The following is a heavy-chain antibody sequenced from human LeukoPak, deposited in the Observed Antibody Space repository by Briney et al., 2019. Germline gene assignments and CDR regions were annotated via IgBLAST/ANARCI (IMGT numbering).Heavy chain of an antibody. CDR3: ARVLGYCSGGSCYPRGTYDY. CDR1: GYTFTGYY. J-gene: IGHJ4*02. V-gene: IGHV1-2*02. D-gene: IGHD2-15*01. CDR2: INPNSGGT. Sequence: ASVKVSCKASGYTFTGYYMHWVRQAPGQGLEWMGWINPNSGGTNYAQKFQGRVTMTRDTSISTAYMELSRLRSDDTAVYYCARVLGYCSGGSCYPRGTYDYWGQGTLVTVSS.